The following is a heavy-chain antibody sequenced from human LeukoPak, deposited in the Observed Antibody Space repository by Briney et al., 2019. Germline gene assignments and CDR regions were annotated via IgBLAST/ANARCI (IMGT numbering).Heavy chain of an antibody. CDR2: IYTSGST. V-gene: IGHV4-4*07. Sequence: PSETLSLTCTVSGGSISSYYCSWIRQPAEQRVEWIGGIYTSGSTNYNPSLKSRVTMSVDTSKNQFSLKLSSVTAADTAVYYCARGGPTSSIAARLGFDYWGQGTLVTVSS. J-gene: IGHJ4*02. D-gene: IGHD6-6*01. CDR1: GGSISSYY. CDR3: ARGGPTSSIAARLGFDY.